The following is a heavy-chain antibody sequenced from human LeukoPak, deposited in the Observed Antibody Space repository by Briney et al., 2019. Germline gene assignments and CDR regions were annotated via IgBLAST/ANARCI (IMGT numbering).Heavy chain of an antibody. CDR1: GFNVSSKY. CDR3: ARASWGYDFDH. V-gene: IGHV3-53*01. CDR2: IYSGGTT. J-gene: IGHJ4*02. Sequence: GGSLRLSCAASGFNVSSKYMSWVRQAPGKGLEWVSVIYSGGTTYYADSVKGRFTISRDNSKNTLYLQMNSLRVDDTAVYYCARASWGYDFDHCGQGTLVTVSS. D-gene: IGHD7-27*01.